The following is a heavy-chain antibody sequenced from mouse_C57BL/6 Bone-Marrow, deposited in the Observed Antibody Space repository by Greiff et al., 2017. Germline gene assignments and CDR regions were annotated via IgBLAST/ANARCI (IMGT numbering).Heavy chain of an antibody. D-gene: IGHD1-1*01. V-gene: IGHV5-6*02. Sequence: DVKLVESGGDLVKPGGSLKLSCAASGFTFSSYGMSWVRQTPDKRLEWVATISSGGSYTYYPDSVKGRFTISRVNAKNTLYLQMSSLKSEDTAMYYCARHYYGSSYAMDYWGQGTSVTVSS. CDR1: GFTFSSYG. CDR2: ISSGGSYT. J-gene: IGHJ4*01. CDR3: ARHYYGSSYAMDY.